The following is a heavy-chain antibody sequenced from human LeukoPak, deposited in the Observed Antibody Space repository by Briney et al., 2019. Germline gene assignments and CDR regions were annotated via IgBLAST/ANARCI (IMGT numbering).Heavy chain of an antibody. J-gene: IGHJ6*03. CDR1: GFTFSSYG. Sequence: GGNLRLSGAASGFTFSSYGMSWVRQAPGKELKWVSATSGGGGTTSHADYAKGRFTISRDNSKNTLYLQMNSLRAEDTAIYYCAKNGDRGAYCSGGSCYPYYYYYMDVWGKGTTVTISS. D-gene: IGHD2-15*01. CDR2: TSGGGGTT. CDR3: AKNGDRGAYCSGGSCYPYYYYYMDV. V-gene: IGHV3-23*01.